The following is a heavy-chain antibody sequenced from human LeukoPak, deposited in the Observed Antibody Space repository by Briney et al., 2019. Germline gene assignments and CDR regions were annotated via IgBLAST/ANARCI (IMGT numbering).Heavy chain of an antibody. CDR1: GGSISSSSYY. D-gene: IGHD3-3*01. V-gene: IGHV4-39*01. CDR2: IYYSGST. J-gene: IGHJ6*03. CDR3: ARRRGEIFGVVIPHYYMDV. Sequence: PSETLSLTCTVSGGSISSSSYYWGWIRQPPGKGLEWIGSIYYSGSTYYNPSLESRVTISVDTSKNQFSLKLSSVTAADTAVYYCARRRGEIFGVVIPHYYMDVWGKGTTVTVSS.